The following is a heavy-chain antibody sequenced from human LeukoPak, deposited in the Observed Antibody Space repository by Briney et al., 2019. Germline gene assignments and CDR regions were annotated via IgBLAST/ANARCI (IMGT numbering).Heavy chain of an antibody. CDR3: ARAFLGTWYYFDS. CDR1: GGSISSSSYY. V-gene: IGHV4-39*07. CDR2: IYYSGST. D-gene: IGHD7-27*01. J-gene: IGHJ4*02. Sequence: SETLSLTCTVSGGSISSSSYYWGWIRQPPGKGLEWIGSIYYSGSTWSSLKSRVTISIDASKNKFSLKLSSVTAADTAVYYCARAFLGTWYYFDSWGQGTLVTVSS.